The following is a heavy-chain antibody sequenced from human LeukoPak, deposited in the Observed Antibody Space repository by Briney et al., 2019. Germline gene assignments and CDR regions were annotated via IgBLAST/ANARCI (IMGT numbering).Heavy chain of an antibody. CDR1: GGTFSSYA. CDR2: FDPEDGET. J-gene: IGHJ4*02. CDR3: ATVLLWFGESIDY. D-gene: IGHD3-10*01. V-gene: IGHV1-24*01. Sequence: ASVKVSCKASGGTFSSYAISWVRQAPGKGLEWMGGFDPEDGETIYAQKFQGRVTMTEDTSTDTAYMELSSLRSEDTAVYYCATVLLWFGESIDYWGQGTLVTVSS.